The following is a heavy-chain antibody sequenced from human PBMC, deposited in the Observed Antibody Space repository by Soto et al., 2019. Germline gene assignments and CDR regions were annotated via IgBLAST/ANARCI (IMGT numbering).Heavy chain of an antibody. J-gene: IGHJ4*02. CDR2: IYYSGST. V-gene: IGHV4-59*02. Sequence: SETLSLTCTVSGGSVSSYYWSWIRQPPGKGLEWIGYIYYSGSTNYNPSLKSRVTISVDTSKNQFSLKLSSVTAADTAVYYCARGYSGLLWFGGALDYWGQGTLVTVSS. CDR3: ARGYSGLLWFGGALDY. D-gene: IGHD3-10*01. CDR1: GGSVSSYY.